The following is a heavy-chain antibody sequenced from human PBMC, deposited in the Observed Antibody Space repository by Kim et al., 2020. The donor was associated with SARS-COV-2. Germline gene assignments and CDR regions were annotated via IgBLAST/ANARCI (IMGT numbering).Heavy chain of an antibody. D-gene: IGHD3-3*01. V-gene: IGHV1-58*01. CDR3: AAARDFWSGYFTWFDP. Sequence: SVKVSCKSSGFTFSSSAVHWVRLTRGQRLEWIGWIVVGTGNTNYAQKFQKSVSITRDMSTGTAYMELSSLKSDDTAVYYCAAARDFWSGYFTWFDPWGQ. J-gene: IGHJ5*02. CDR1: GFTFSSSA. CDR2: IVVGTGNT.